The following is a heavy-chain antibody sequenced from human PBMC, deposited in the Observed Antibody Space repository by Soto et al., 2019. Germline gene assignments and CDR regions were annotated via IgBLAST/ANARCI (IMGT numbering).Heavy chain of an antibody. CDR1: GFTFSTYA. CDR3: ARDPGDGMDV. D-gene: IGHD3-10*01. J-gene: IGHJ6*02. CDR2: ISGSGANT. V-gene: IGHV3-23*01. Sequence: GGSLRLSCAASGFTFSTYAMSWVRQAPGKGLEWVSGISGSGANTYYADSVKGRFTISRDNSKNSLYLQMHSLRDEDTAVYYCARDPGDGMDVWGQGTTVTVSS.